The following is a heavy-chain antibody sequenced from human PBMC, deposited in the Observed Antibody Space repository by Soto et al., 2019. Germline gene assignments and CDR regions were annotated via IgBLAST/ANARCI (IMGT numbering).Heavy chain of an antibody. Sequence: QVQLVESGGGVVQPGRSLRLSCAASGFTFSSYAMHWVRQAPGKGLEWVAVISYDGSNKYYADSVKGRFTISRDNSKNTLYLQMNSLRAEDTAVYYCARDQNSSSWIYYYYYGMDVWGHGTTVTVSS. CDR2: ISYDGSNK. V-gene: IGHV3-30-3*01. D-gene: IGHD6-13*01. J-gene: IGHJ6*02. CDR3: ARDQNSSSWIYYYYYGMDV. CDR1: GFTFSSYA.